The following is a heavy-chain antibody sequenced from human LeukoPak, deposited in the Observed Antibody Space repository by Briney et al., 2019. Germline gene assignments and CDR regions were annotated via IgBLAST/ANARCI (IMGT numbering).Heavy chain of an antibody. Sequence: SLRLSCVSSGFTFNDYAMHWVRQTPGKGLEWVSGIRWNSGTINYADFVKGRFTISRDNAKNSLYLEMNSLRAEDTAVYYCAGGSGWLIDSWGQGTLVTVSS. CDR3: AGGSGWLIDS. CDR1: GFTFNDYA. V-gene: IGHV3-9*01. J-gene: IGHJ4*02. CDR2: IRWNSGTI. D-gene: IGHD6-19*01.